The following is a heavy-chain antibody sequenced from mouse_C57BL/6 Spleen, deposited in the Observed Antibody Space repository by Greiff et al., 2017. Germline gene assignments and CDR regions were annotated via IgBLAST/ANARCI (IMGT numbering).Heavy chain of an antibody. Sequence: QVQLQQSGAELVKPGASVKLSCKASGYTFTEYTIHWVKQRSGQGLEWIGWFYPGSGSIKYNEKFKDKATLTADKSSSTVFMELSRLTSEDSAVYFCARHEEDYYGSSYGYYAMDYWGQGTSVTVSS. J-gene: IGHJ4*01. V-gene: IGHV1-62-2*01. CDR1: GYTFTEYT. D-gene: IGHD1-1*01. CDR2: FYPGSGSI. CDR3: ARHEEDYYGSSYGYYAMDY.